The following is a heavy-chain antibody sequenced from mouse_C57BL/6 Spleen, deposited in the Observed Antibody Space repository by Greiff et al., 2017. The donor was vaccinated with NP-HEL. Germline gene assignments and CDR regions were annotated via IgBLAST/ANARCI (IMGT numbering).Heavy chain of an antibody. J-gene: IGHJ4*01. Sequence: EVQLQQSGAELVRPGASVKLSCTASGFNIKDDYMHWVKQRPEQGLEWIGWIDPENGDTEYASKFQGKATITADTSSNTAYLQLSSLTSEDTAVYYCTTLTTVVAYYYAMDYWGQGTSVTVSS. D-gene: IGHD1-1*01. CDR2: IDPENGDT. V-gene: IGHV14-4*01. CDR1: GFNIKDDY. CDR3: TTLTTVVAYYYAMDY.